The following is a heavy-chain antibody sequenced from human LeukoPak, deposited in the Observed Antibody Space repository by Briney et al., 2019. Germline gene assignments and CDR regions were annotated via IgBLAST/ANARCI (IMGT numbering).Heavy chain of an antibody. CDR1: GYTFTVYY. V-gene: IGHV1-2*02. CDR3: ARDDSSGYYLFDY. J-gene: IGHJ4*02. CDR2: INPNSGGT. D-gene: IGHD3-22*01. Sequence: ASVTVSFTASGYTFTVYYMHWVRQAPGQGLEWMGWINPNSGGTNYAQKFQGRVTMTRDTAISTAYMELSRLRSDDTAVYYCARDDSSGYYLFDYWGQGTLVTVSS.